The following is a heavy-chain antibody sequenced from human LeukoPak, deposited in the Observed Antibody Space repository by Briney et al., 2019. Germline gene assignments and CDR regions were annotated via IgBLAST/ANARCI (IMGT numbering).Heavy chain of an antibody. CDR1: GFTFSWYG. J-gene: IGHJ4*02. D-gene: IGHD6-19*01. CDR2: IWYDGSKK. V-gene: IGHV3-33*01. Sequence: GGSLGLSCAASGFTFSWYGIHWVRQAPGKGLEWVAVIWYDGSKKYYADPVKGRFTIYRDNAKNSLYLQMNSLRAEDTAVYYCAREARSGWYDPFDYWGQGTQVTVSS. CDR3: AREARSGWYDPFDY.